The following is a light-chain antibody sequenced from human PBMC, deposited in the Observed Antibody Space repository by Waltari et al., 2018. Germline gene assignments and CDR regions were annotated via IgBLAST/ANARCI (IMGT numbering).Light chain of an antibody. J-gene: IGKJ4*01. Sequence: EIVMTQSPDTLSVSTGERATLSCRASQSFSSNLAWYQQKPGQAPRLLIYGASTRATGIPARFSGSGSGTEFTLTISSMQSEDFAVYYCQQYNDWPLTFGGGTKVEIK. CDR3: QQYNDWPLT. CDR2: GAS. V-gene: IGKV3-15*01. CDR1: QSFSSN.